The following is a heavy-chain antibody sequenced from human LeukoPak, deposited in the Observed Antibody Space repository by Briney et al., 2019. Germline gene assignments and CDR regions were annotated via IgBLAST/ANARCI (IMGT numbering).Heavy chain of an antibody. CDR1: GFSFRAYT. Sequence: GGSLRLSCAASGFSFRAYTINWVRQAPGKGLEWVAVISYDGSNKYYADSVKGRFTISRDNSKNTLYLQMNSLRAEDTAVYYCAKDKTSMVRGVMLHWGQGTLVTVSS. CDR3: AKDKTSMVRGVMLH. V-gene: IGHV3-30*04. D-gene: IGHD3-10*01. CDR2: ISYDGSNK. J-gene: IGHJ4*02.